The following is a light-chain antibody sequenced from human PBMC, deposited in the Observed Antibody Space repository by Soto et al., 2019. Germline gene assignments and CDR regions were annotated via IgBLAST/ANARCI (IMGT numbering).Light chain of an antibody. CDR3: HPYGSWPLT. CDR1: QRICDT. CDR2: DTS. Sequence: EVVMRQSPATLSVSVGEGATLSCRASQRICDTLAWYQHKPGQTPRLLIYDTSTRATGVPDRFSGSRSGAEFTLTIDSLQSEDCAVYHCHPYGSWPLTFGGGTKVEIK. V-gene: IGKV3-15*01. J-gene: IGKJ4*01.